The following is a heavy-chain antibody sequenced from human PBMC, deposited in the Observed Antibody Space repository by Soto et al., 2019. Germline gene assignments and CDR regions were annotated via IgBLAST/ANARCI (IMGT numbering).Heavy chain of an antibody. CDR3: ACRTRRGYSGYDRSFDY. CDR2: INHSGST. D-gene: IGHD5-12*01. Sequence: PSETLSLTCAVYGGSFSGYYWSWIRQPPGKGLEWIGEINHSGSTNYNPSLKSRVTISVDTSKNQFSLKLSSVTAADTAVYYCACRTRRGYSGYDRSFDYWGQGTLVTVSS. CDR1: GGSFSGYY. J-gene: IGHJ4*02. V-gene: IGHV4-34*01.